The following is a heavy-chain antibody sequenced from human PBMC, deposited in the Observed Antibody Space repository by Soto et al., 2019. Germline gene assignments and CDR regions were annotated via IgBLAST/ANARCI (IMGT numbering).Heavy chain of an antibody. J-gene: IGHJ4*02. D-gene: IGHD3-22*01. CDR2: IYPGDSDT. CDR3: ARPVSGPDYYDGSGYFYFDH. Sequence: PGESLKISCMGSGYKVSTWHNFTSYWIAWVRQMPGEGLEWMGIIYPGDSDTRYSPSFQGQVTISADKSINSVYLQWSSLKASDSAMYYCARPVSGPDYYDGSGYFYFDHWGQGTLVTVSS. CDR1: GYKVSTWHNFTSYW. V-gene: IGHV5-51*01.